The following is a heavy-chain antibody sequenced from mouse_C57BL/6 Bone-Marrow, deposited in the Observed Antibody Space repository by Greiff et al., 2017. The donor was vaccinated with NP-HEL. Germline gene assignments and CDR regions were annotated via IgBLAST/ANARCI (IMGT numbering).Heavy chain of an antibody. J-gene: IGHJ1*03. CDR1: GFSFHTYA. Sequence: EVKVVESGGGLVQPKGSLKLSCAASGFSFHTYAMNWVRQAPGKGLEWVARIRSKSNNYATYYADSVKDRFTISRDESESMLYLQMNNLKTEDTAMYYCVRHGYFDVWGTGTTVTVSS. V-gene: IGHV10-1*01. CDR2: IRSKSNNYAT. CDR3: VRHGYFDV.